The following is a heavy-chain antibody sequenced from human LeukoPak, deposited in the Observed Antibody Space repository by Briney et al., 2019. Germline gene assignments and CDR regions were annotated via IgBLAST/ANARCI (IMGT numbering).Heavy chain of an antibody. J-gene: IGHJ4*02. CDR2: ISLTGLT. CDR1: GXSISNTNW. D-gene: IGHD4-11*01. V-gene: IGHV4-4*02. Sequence: SETLSLTCGVSGXSISNTNWWSWVRQPPGQGLEWIGEISLTGLTHYNPSLESRVTVSLDKSKNQLSLNLTSVTAADTAVYYCARDWSPGPQYLWGQGTLVTVSS. CDR3: ARDWSPGPQYL.